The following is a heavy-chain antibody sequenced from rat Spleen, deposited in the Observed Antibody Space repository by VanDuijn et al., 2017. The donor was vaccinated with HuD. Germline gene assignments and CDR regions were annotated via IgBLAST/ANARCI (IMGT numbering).Heavy chain of an antibody. J-gene: IGHJ4*01. D-gene: IGHD1-2*01. Sequence: EVQLVESDGGLVQPGRSLKLSCAASGFTFSDYYMAWVRQAPAKGLEWVATISYDGSSTYYRDSVKGRFTVSRDNAKSTLYLQMDSLRSEDTGTYYCARPHSSLYVMDAWGQGASVTVSS. CDR3: ARPHSSLYVMDA. CDR1: GFTFSDYY. CDR2: ISYDGSST. V-gene: IGHV5-29*01.